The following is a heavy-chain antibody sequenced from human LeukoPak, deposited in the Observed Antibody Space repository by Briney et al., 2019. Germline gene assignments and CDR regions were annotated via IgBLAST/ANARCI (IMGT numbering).Heavy chain of an antibody. CDR2: IRYDGGNK. Sequence: PGGSLRLSCAASGFTFSSYGMHWVRQAPGKGLEWVAFIRYDGGNKYYADSVKGRFTISRDNSKNTLYLQMNSLRAEDTAVYYCAKEAIYSSSWYSADYWDQGTLVTVSS. D-gene: IGHD6-13*01. CDR1: GFTFSSYG. J-gene: IGHJ4*02. CDR3: AKEAIYSSSWYSADY. V-gene: IGHV3-30*02.